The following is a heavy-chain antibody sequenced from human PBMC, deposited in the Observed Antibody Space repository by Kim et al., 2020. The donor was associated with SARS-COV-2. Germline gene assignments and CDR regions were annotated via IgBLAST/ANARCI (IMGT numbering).Heavy chain of an antibody. CDR3: AKAQFFVSSIMITFGGVIGNYGMIV. J-gene: IGHJ6*02. D-gene: IGHD3-16*02. V-gene: IGHV3-9*01. CDR2: ISWNSGSI. Sequence: GGSLRLSCAASGFTFDDYAMHWVRQAPGKGLEWVSGISWNSGSIGYADSVKGRFTISRDNAKNSLYLQMNSLRAEDTALYYCAKAQFFVSSIMITFGGVIGNYGMIVSCQETTVTVSS. CDR1: GFTFDDYA.